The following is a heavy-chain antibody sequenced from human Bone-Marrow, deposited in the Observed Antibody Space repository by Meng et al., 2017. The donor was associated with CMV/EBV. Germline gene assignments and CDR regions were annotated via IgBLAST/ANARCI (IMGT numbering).Heavy chain of an antibody. V-gene: IGHV3-33*06. CDR3: AKVGSYGEDYYYGMDV. Sequence: GGSLRLSCAASGFTFSTAWMSWDRHAPGKGRDWLAVIWYDGSNKYYTDSVKGRFTISRDNSKNTLYLQMSSLRAEDTAVYYCAKVGSYGEDYYYGMDVWGQGTTVTVSS. J-gene: IGHJ6*02. CDR2: IWYDGSNK. D-gene: IGHD5-18*01. CDR1: GFTFSTAW.